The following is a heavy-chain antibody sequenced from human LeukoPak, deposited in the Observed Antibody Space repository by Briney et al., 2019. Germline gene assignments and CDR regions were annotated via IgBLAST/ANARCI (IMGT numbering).Heavy chain of an antibody. D-gene: IGHD3-22*01. CDR2: ISSSGGTI. V-gene: IGHV3-48*03. CDR3: ARGYDSSVLDY. Sequence: PGGSLRLSCAASGFTFSSYEMNWVRQAPGKGLEWVSYISSSGGTIYYADSVKGRFTISRDNAKNSLYLQTHSLRAEDTAVYYCARGYDSSVLDYWGQGTLVSVSS. CDR1: GFTFSSYE. J-gene: IGHJ4*02.